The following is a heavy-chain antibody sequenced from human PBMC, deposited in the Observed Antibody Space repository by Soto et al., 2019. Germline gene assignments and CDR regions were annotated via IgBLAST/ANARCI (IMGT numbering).Heavy chain of an antibody. Sequence: GGPLKTSVKGFGSSFTTSWITWGGHLPGKGLEWMGRIDPSDSYTNYSPSFQGHVTISADKSISTAYLQWSSLKASDTAMYYCASPGVYYYYYGMDVWGQGTTVTVSS. CDR1: GSSFTTSW. CDR2: IDPSDSYT. J-gene: IGHJ6*02. V-gene: IGHV5-10-1*01. CDR3: ASPGVYYYYYGMDV.